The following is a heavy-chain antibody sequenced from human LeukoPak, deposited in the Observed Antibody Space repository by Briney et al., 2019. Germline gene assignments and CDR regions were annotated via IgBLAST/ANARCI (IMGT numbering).Heavy chain of an antibody. Sequence: ASVTVSCTASGYTFTVYYMHWVRQAPGHGLERMGWINPNSGGTNYAQKFQGRVTMTRATSISTAYMELSRLRSDDTAVYYCAPSLEAAAGDYYYYYGMDVWVQGTTVTVSS. CDR3: APSLEAAAGDYYYYYGMDV. CDR2: INPNSGGT. V-gene: IGHV1-2*02. D-gene: IGHD6-13*01. J-gene: IGHJ6*02. CDR1: GYTFTVYY.